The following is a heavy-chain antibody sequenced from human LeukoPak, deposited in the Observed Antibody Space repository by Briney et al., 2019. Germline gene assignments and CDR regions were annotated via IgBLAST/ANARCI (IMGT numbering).Heavy chain of an antibody. J-gene: IGHJ4*02. CDR2: MNPNSGNT. D-gene: IGHD5-18*01. CDR1: GYTFTSYD. V-gene: IGHV1-8*01. Sequence: ASVKVSCKASGYTFTSYDINWVRQATGQGLEWMGWMNPNSGNTGYAQKFQGRVTMTRNTSISTAYMELSSLRSEDTAVYYCARVGGFKYSYGSDYFDYWGQGTLVTVSS. CDR3: ARVGGFKYSYGSDYFDY.